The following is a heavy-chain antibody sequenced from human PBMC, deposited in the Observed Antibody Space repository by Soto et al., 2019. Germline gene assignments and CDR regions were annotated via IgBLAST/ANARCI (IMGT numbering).Heavy chain of an antibody. D-gene: IGHD1-26*01. V-gene: IGHV1-18*01. Sequence: QVQLVQSGAEVKKPGASVKVSCKASGYTFSIYGISWVRQAPGQGLEWMGWISAYNGNTKYAQKLQGRVTVTTDTSTSRAYMELRSLRSDDTAVNYCARDLSGGTYPWLVDLWGGGTLVTVSS. J-gene: IGHJ2*01. CDR1: GYTFSIYG. CDR3: ARDLSGGTYPWLVDL. CDR2: ISAYNGNT.